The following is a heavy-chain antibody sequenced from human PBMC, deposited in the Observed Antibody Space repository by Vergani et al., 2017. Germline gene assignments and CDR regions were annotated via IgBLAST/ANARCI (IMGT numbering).Heavy chain of an antibody. CDR3: ASQIAARPLSRDY. J-gene: IGHJ4*02. D-gene: IGHD6-6*01. Sequence: QVQLVESGGGVVQPGRSLRLSCAASGFTFSSYAMHWVRQAPGKGLEWVAVISYDGSNKYYADSVKGGFTISRDNAKNSLYLQMNSLGDEDTAVYYCASQIAARPLSRDYWGQGTLVTVSS. CDR2: ISYDGSNK. V-gene: IGHV3-30-3*01. CDR1: GFTFSSYA.